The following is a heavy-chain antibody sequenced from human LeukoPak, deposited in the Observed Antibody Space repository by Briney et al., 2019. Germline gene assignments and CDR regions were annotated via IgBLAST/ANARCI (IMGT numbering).Heavy chain of an antibody. Sequence: SETLSLTCAVYGGSFSGYYWSWIRQPPGKGLEWIGEINHSGSTNYNPSLKSRVTISVDTSKNQFSLKLSSVTAADTAVYYCARGNYDFPTDVWGKGTTVTVSS. CDR1: GGSFSGYY. V-gene: IGHV4-34*01. J-gene: IGHJ6*04. CDR3: ARGNYDFPTDV. D-gene: IGHD3-3*01. CDR2: INHSGST.